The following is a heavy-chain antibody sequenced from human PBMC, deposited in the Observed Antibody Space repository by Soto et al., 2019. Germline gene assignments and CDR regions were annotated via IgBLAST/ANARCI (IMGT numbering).Heavy chain of an antibody. J-gene: IGHJ4*02. V-gene: IGHV1-2*02. CDR1: GYTFTSYY. D-gene: IGHD3-22*01. Sequence: ASVKVSCKASGYTFTSYYIHWVRQAPGQGLEWMGWINPITGGTNYAPKFQGRVTMTRDTSITTAYMELSRLRSDDTAVYYCARNYYDSSDRDYLDYWGQGTPVTVSS. CDR3: ARNYYDSSDRDYLDY. CDR2: INPITGGT.